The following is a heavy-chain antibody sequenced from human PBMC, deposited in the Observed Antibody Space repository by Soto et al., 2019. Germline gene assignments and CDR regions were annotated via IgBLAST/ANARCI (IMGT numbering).Heavy chain of an antibody. CDR3: AHSLIGYYYDSSGSNWFDP. CDR1: GFSISADGVG. D-gene: IGHD3-22*01. Sequence: AGPTLVNPTQTLTLTSSCSGFSISADGVGVGWIRQPPGKALEWLAIVYWDDDKRYSPSLKSRLTITKDTSSNQVVLTMTNMEPVDTATYYCAHSLIGYYYDSSGSNWFDPWGQGT. CDR2: VYWDDDK. V-gene: IGHV2-5*02. J-gene: IGHJ5*02.